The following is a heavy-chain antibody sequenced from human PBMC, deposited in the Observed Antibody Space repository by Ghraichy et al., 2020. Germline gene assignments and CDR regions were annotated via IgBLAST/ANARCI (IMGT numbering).Heavy chain of an antibody. CDR1: GFTFSSYT. V-gene: IGHV3-21*01. CDR2: ISGSSSYI. J-gene: IGHJ5*02. CDR3: ARDGYSSYNWFDP. Sequence: GGSLRLSCAASGFTFSSYTMNWVRQAPGKGLEWVSTISGSSSYIYYPDSLKGRFTISRDNAKNSLYLQMNTLRAEDTAVYYCARDGYSSYNWFDPWGQGTMVTVSS. D-gene: IGHD6-13*01.